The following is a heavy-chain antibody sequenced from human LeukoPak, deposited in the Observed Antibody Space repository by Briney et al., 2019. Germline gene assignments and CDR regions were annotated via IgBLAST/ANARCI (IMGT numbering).Heavy chain of an antibody. Sequence: GGSLRLSCAASGFTFNNYAMTWVRRAPGKGLEWASAIGSSGSSTYYADSVKGRFTISRDNSKNTLHLQMNSLRAEDTAVYYCAKGPVGYYDSSGYYGYFDYWGQGTLVTVSS. J-gene: IGHJ4*02. CDR3: AKGPVGYYDSSGYYGYFDY. CDR2: IGSSGSST. V-gene: IGHV3-23*01. D-gene: IGHD3-22*01. CDR1: GFTFNNYA.